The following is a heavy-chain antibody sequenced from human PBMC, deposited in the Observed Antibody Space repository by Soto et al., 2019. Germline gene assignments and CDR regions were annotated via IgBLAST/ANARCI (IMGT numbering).Heavy chain of an antibody. D-gene: IGHD3-10*01. V-gene: IGHV4-4*02. CDR1: GGSISSSNW. Sequence: QVQLQESGPGLVKPSGTQSLTCAVSGGSISSSNWWSWVRQPPGKGLEWIGEFYHSGSPNYNPSLKSRVTISVDKSKNQFSLKLSSVTAADTAVYYCARERGGRYYGSASAYYYYGMDVWGQGTTVTVSS. CDR3: ARERGGRYYGSASAYYYYGMDV. J-gene: IGHJ6*02. CDR2: FYHSGSP.